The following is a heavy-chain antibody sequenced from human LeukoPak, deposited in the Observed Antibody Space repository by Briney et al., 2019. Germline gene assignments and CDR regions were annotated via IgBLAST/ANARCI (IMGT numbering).Heavy chain of an antibody. J-gene: IGHJ4*02. V-gene: IGHV4-59*01. CDR2: IYYSGTT. D-gene: IGHD1-26*01. Sequence: SETLSLTCTVSGGSISSYYWSWIRQPPGKGLEWIGYIYYSGTTIYNPSLKSRVTISVDASKNQFSLKLSSVTAADTAVYYCARRVGDKDYFDYWGQGTLVTVSS. CDR3: ARRVGDKDYFDY. CDR1: GGSISSYY.